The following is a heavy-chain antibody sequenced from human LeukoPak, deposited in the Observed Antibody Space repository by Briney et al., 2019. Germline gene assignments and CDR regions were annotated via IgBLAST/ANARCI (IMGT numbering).Heavy chain of an antibody. CDR2: ISTSGNT. J-gene: IGHJ4*02. V-gene: IGHV4-4*07. CDR1: GGSINVFY. CDR3: ASDSFYDSGGYFYY. D-gene: IGHD3-22*01. Sequence: PSETLSLTCTVSGGSINVFYWSWIRQPAGKGLQWIGRISTSGNTDYNPSLKSRVTISVDKSKNQFSLKLPSVTAAHTAVYYCASDSFYDSGGYFYYWGQGTPVTVSS.